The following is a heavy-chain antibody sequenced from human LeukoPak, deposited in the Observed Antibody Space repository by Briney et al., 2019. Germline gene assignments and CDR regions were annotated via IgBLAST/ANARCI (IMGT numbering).Heavy chain of an antibody. CDR1: GFTFDDYG. J-gene: IGHJ6*02. V-gene: IGHV3-20*04. D-gene: IGHD2-15*01. Sequence: GGSLRLSCAASGFTFDDYGMSWVRQAPGKGLEGGSGINWNGVSTGYADSVKGGFTISRDNAKNSLYLQMNSLRAEDTALYYCARAGYCSGGTCYYYHGMDVWGQGTTVTVSS. CDR3: ARAGYCSGGTCYYYHGMDV. CDR2: INWNGVST.